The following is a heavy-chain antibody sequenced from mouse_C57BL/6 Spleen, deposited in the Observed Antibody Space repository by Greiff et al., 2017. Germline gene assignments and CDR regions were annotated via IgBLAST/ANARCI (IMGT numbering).Heavy chain of an antibody. Sequence: EVQLQQSGPELVKPGASVKISCKASGYSFTDYNMNWVKQSNGQSLEWIGVIHPNYGTTSYNQKFKGKATLTVDQSSSTADMQLNSLTSEDSAVYYCARWSTTVAEGYFDYWGQGTTLTVSS. CDR1: GYSFTDYN. J-gene: IGHJ2*01. D-gene: IGHD1-1*01. CDR3: ARWSTTVAEGYFDY. V-gene: IGHV1-39*01. CDR2: IHPNYGTT.